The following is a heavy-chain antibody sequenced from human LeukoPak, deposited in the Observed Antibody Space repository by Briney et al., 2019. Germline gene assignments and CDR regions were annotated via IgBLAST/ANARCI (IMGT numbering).Heavy chain of an antibody. J-gene: IGHJ4*02. CDR1: GFTFSSYR. CDR3: ARTRRTGATQYYFDY. D-gene: IGHD1-26*01. V-gene: IGHV3-7*01. CDR2: IKQDGSEK. Sequence: GGSLRLSCAASGFTFSSYRMSWVRQAPGKGLEWVANIKQDGSEKYYVDSVKGRFTISRDNAKNSLYLQMNSLRAEGTAVYYCARTRRTGATQYYFDYWGQGTLVTVSS.